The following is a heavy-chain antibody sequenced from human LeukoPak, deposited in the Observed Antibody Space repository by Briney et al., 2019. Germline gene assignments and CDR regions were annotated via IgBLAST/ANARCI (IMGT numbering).Heavy chain of an antibody. CDR1: GYTLTEFS. V-gene: IGHV1-8*03. J-gene: IGHJ3*02. CDR2: MNPNSGNT. Sequence: ASVNVSCKVSGYTLTEFSIHWVRQAPGKGLEWMGWMNPNSGNTGYAQKFQGRVTITRNTSISTACMELSSLRSEDTAVYYCAKDPRATPTRGWDDIWGQGTMVTVSS. CDR3: AKDPRATPTRGWDDI. D-gene: IGHD5-12*01.